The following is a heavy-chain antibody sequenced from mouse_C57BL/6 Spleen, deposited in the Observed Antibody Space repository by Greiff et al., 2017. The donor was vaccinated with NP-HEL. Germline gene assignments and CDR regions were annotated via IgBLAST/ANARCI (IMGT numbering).Heavy chain of an antibody. V-gene: IGHV10-1*01. CDR3: VRRDMDY. J-gene: IGHJ4*01. CDR2: IRSKSNNYAT. Sequence: EVKLQESGGGLVQPKGSLKLSCAASGFSFNTYAMNWVRQAPGKGLEWVARIRSKSNNYATYYADSVKDRFTISRDDSESMLYLQMNNLKTEDTAMYYCVRRDMDYWGQGTSVTVSS. CDR1: GFSFNTYA.